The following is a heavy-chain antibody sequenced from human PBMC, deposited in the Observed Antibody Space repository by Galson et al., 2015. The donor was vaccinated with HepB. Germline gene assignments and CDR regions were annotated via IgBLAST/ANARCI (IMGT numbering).Heavy chain of an antibody. CDR2: ISDRGTYT. D-gene: IGHD5-18*01. CDR3: RKDKVADTAMVIEH. Sequence: SLRLSCAASGFTFNNYAMNWLRQAPGKGLEWLSVISDRGTYTAYADSVKGRFAISRDNSEGTVFLQMTSLGVEDTAVYFGRKDKVADTAMVIEHWGPGALVSVSS. J-gene: IGHJ1*01. CDR1: GFTFNNYA. V-gene: IGHV3-23*01.